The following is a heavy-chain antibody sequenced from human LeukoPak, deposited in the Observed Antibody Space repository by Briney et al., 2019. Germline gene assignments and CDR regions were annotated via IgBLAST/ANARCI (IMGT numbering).Heavy chain of an antibody. V-gene: IGHV3-7*01. CDR1: GFTFSSYW. J-gene: IGHJ4*02. CDR3: ARGGYYFDY. Sequence: PGGSLRLSCAASGFTFSSYWMSWVRQAPGKGLEWVANIKQDGSEIYYVDSVRGRFSISRDNAKNSLYLQMNSLRAEDTAVYYFARGGYYFDYWGQGTLVTVSS. CDR2: IKQDGSEI.